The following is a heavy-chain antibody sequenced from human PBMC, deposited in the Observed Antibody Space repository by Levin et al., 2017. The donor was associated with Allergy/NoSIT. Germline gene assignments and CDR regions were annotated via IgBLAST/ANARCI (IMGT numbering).Heavy chain of an antibody. V-gene: IGHV4-34*01. J-gene: IGHJ5*02. Sequence: SETLSLTCAVYGGSFSGYYWSWIRQPPGKGLEWIGEINHSGSTNYNPSLKSRVTISVDTSKNQFSLKLSSVTAADTAVYYCARGQRRRDRVLYGSGMGGLDPWGQGTLVTVSS. CDR2: INHSGST. D-gene: IGHD3-10*01. CDR3: ARGQRRRDRVLYGSGMGGLDP. CDR1: GGSFSGYY.